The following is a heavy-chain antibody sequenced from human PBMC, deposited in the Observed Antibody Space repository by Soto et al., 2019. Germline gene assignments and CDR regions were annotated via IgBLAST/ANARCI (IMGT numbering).Heavy chain of an antibody. V-gene: IGHV3-7*05. CDR3: ATWFGQLGAF. CDR1: GFTGFAFSAYW. CDR2: IKQDGSEI. J-gene: IGHJ1*01. D-gene: IGHD3-10*01. Sequence: EVQLVESGGGLAQPGGSLRLSCVGSGFTGFAFSAYWMAWVHQAPGKGLEWVANIKQDGSEIHYVDSVKGRFTISRDNAKNSLYLQMNSLRAEDTAVYYCATWFGQLGAFWGQGTLVTVSS.